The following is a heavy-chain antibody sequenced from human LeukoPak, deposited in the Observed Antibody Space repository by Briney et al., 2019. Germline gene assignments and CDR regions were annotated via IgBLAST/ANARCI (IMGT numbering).Heavy chain of an antibody. D-gene: IGHD6-6*01. CDR2: IYYSGST. CDR1: GGSISSGDYY. V-gene: IGHV4-30-4*08. J-gene: IGHJ4*02. CDR3: ARDLSYSSSSAYYFDY. Sequence: SETLSLTCTVSGGSISSGDYYWSWIRQPPGKGLEWIGYIYYSGSTYYNPSLKSRVTISVDTSKNQFSLKLSSVTAADTAVYYCARDLSYSSSSAYYFDYWGQGTLVTVSS.